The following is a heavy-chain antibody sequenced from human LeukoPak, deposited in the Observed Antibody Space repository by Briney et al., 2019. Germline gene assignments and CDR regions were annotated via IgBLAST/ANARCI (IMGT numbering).Heavy chain of an antibody. CDR3: AKMQGYFDY. CDR1: GLTFSNYD. J-gene: IGHJ4*02. Sequence: GGSLRLSCEASGLTFSNYDMSWVRQAPGKGLQWVSAITGDGTTTFYADSVKGRFTISRDNSKNMLYLQMSSLRAEDTAIYYCAKMQGYFDYWGQGTLVPVSS. CDR2: ITGDGTTT. V-gene: IGHV3-23*01.